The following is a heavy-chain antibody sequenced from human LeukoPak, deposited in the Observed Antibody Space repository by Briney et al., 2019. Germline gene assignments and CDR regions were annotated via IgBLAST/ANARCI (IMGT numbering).Heavy chain of an antibody. CDR3: ARMGYGDYPDY. V-gene: IGHV4-59*01. J-gene: IGHJ4*02. Sequence: SETLSLTCTVSGGSISSYYRSWIRQPPGKGLEWIGYIYYSGSTNYNPSLKSRVTISVDTSKNQFSLKLSSVTAADTAVYYCARMGYGDYPDYWGQGTLVTVSS. D-gene: IGHD4-17*01. CDR2: IYYSGST. CDR1: GGSISSYY.